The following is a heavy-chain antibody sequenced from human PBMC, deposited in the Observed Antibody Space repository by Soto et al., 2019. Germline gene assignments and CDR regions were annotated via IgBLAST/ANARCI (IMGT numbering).Heavy chain of an antibody. D-gene: IGHD2-2*02. V-gene: IGHV2-5*02. J-gene: IGHJ6*04. CDR2: LYWDNTR. CDR1: GFSLYTRGVG. CDR3: ARYTTDTYFDV. Sequence: QITLKESRPTLVKPTQTLTLTCSFSGFSLYTRGVGVGWVRQPPGKALEWLALLYWDNTRRYSPSLKNSLTIAKGTSENQVVLTMTNMEPEDTGTYYCARYTTDTYFDVWGKGTKVTVSS.